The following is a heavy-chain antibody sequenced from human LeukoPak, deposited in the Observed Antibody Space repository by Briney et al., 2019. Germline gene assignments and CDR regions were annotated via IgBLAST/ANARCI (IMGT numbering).Heavy chain of an antibody. CDR3: ARVGPYYDFWSGYGPFDP. D-gene: IGHD3-3*01. J-gene: IGHJ5*02. V-gene: IGHV4-59*01. Sequence: SETLSLTCTVSGGSLRPYYWTWIRQPPGKGLEWIGYIYYSGSTNYNPSLKSRVTISVDTSKNQFSLKLSSVTAADTAVYYCARVGPYYDFWSGYGPFDPWGQGTLVTVSS. CDR1: GGSLRPYY. CDR2: IYYSGST.